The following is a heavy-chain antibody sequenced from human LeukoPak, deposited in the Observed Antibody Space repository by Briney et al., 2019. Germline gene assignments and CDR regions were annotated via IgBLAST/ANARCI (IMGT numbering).Heavy chain of an antibody. CDR2: IIPILGIA. V-gene: IGHV1-69*04. CDR3: ARGPDSGSYLAPPDNWFDP. Sequence: SVKVSCKASGGTFSSYAISWVRQAPGQGLEWMGRIIPILGIANYAQKFQGRVTITADKSTSTAYMELSSLRSEDTAVYYCARGPDSGSYLAPPDNWFDPWGQGTLVTVSS. J-gene: IGHJ5*02. CDR1: GGTFSSYA. D-gene: IGHD1-26*01.